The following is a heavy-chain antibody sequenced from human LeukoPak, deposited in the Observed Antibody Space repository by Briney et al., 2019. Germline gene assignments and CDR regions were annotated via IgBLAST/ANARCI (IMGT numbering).Heavy chain of an antibody. Sequence: PAETLSLTCTVSGYSISSDYYWGWIRQPPGKGLEWIGSIHHSGRTYYNPSLKSRVTISVDTSKNQFSLKLSSVTAADTAVYYCARDHLANLASRLFDPWGQGTLVTVSS. CDR1: GYSISSDYY. V-gene: IGHV4-38-2*02. CDR3: ARDHLANLASRLFDP. J-gene: IGHJ5*02. CDR2: IHHSGRT. D-gene: IGHD3-3*01.